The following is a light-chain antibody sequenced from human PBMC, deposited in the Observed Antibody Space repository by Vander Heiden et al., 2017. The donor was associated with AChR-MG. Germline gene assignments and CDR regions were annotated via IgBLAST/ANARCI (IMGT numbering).Light chain of an antibody. CDR2: EVS. J-gene: IGLJ2*01. Sequence: QSALTQPPCASGSPGQSVTISCTGTSSDVGGYNYVSWYQQHPGKAPRLMIYEVSNRPSGVPDRFSGSKSGNTASLTVSGLQAEDEADYYCSSYAGSNNLVFGGGTKLTVL. CDR3: SSYAGSNNLV. V-gene: IGLV2-8*01. CDR1: SSDVGGYNY.